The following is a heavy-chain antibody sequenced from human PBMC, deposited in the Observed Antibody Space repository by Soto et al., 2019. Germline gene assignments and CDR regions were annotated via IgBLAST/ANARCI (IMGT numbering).Heavy chain of an antibody. J-gene: IGHJ5*02. D-gene: IGHD5-18*01. CDR3: ARTLNVDTAMVPSNWFDP. CDR1: GYTFTSYG. V-gene: IGHV1-18*01. Sequence: ASVKVSCKASGYTFTSYGISWVRQAPGQGFEWMGWISAYNGNTNYAQKLQGRVTMTTDTSTSTAYMELRSLRSDDTAVYYCARTLNVDTAMVPSNWFDPWGQGTLVTVS. CDR2: ISAYNGNT.